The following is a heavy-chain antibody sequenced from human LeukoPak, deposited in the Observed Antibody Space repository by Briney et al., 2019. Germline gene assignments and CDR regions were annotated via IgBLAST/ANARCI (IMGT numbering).Heavy chain of an antibody. J-gene: IGHJ4*02. Sequence: PGGSLRLSCAASGFTFSNAWMSWVRQAPGKGPVWVGRIKSKTDGGTPDYAAPVKGRFTISRDDSKNMVFLQMNSLKTEDSAVYYCTTGKSGGRGGNLDYWGQGTLVTVSS. V-gene: IGHV3-15*01. D-gene: IGHD2-15*01. CDR1: GFTFSNAW. CDR2: IKSKTDGGTP. CDR3: TTGKSGGRGGNLDY.